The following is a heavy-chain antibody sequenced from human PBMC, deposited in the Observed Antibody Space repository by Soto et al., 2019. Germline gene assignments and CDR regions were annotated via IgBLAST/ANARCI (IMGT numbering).Heavy chain of an antibody. CDR2: IYSGGST. V-gene: IGHV3-66*01. CDR3: AREGVGAASD. D-gene: IGHD2-15*01. Sequence: EVPLVESGGGLVQPGGSLRLSCAASGFTVSSNYMSWVRQAPGKGLEWVSVIYSGGSTNYADSVKGRFTISRDNSKNTLSLQMNSLRAEDTAVYYCAREGVGAASDGGQGTLGTVSS. CDR1: GFTVSSNY. J-gene: IGHJ4*02.